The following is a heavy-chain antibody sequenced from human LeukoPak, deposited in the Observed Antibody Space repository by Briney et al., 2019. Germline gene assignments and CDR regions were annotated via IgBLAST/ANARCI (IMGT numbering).Heavy chain of an antibody. D-gene: IGHD3-10*01. CDR3: ARARRSDDAFDI. Sequence: ASVKVSCKASGYPFTSYYMHWVRQAPGQGLEWMGWINPNSGGTNYAQKFQGWVTMTRDTSISTAYMELSRLRSDDTAVYYCARARRSDDAFDIWGQGTMVTVSS. V-gene: IGHV1-2*04. CDR1: GYPFTSYY. J-gene: IGHJ3*02. CDR2: INPNSGGT.